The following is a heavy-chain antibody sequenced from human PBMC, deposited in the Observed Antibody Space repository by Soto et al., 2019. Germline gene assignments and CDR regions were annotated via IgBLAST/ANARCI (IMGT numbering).Heavy chain of an antibody. CDR2: ISAHNGNT. D-gene: IGHD1-1*01. J-gene: IGHJ4*02. Sequence: QVHLVQSGAEVKKPGASVKVSCKGSGYDFTTYGITWVRQAPGQGLEWMAWISAHNGNTDYAQKLQGRVTVTRDTSTSTAYMELRSLRSDDTAVYYCARGRYEDYWGQGDLVTVSS. CDR1: GYDFTTYG. CDR3: ARGRYEDY. V-gene: IGHV1-18*01.